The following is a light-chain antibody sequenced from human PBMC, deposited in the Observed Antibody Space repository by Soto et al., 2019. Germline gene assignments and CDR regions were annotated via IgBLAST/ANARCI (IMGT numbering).Light chain of an antibody. Sequence: DFVMTQSPLSLPVTPGEPASISCRSSQSLLLSNGYNYLDWYLQKPGQSPQLLIYLGSNRASGVPDRFSGSGSGTDFTLKISRVEAEDVGVYYCMQGIQTPCTFGQGTKLEIK. CDR3: MQGIQTPCT. J-gene: IGKJ2*02. CDR1: QSLLLSNGYNY. CDR2: LGS. V-gene: IGKV2-28*01.